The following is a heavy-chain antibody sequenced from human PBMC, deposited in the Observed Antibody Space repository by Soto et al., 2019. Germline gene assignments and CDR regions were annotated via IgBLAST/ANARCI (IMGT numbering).Heavy chain of an antibody. CDR1: GGSISSYY. V-gene: IGHV4-59*01. D-gene: IGHD2-2*01. CDR2: IYYSGST. CDR3: ARVAAMSPFDY. Sequence: QVQLQESDPGLVKPSETLSLTCTVSGGSISSYYWSWIRQPPGKGLEWIGYIYYSGSTNYNPSLKSRVTISVDTSKNQFSLKLSSVTAADTAVYYCARVAAMSPFDYWGQGTLVTVSS. J-gene: IGHJ4*02.